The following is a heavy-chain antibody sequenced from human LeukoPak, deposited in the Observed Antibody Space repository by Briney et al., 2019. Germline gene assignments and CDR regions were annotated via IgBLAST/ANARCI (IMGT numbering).Heavy chain of an antibody. D-gene: IGHD5-12*01. CDR1: GGSISSGGYY. J-gene: IGHJ4*02. CDR2: IYHSGST. V-gene: IGHV4-30-2*05. CDR3: ARGFEWGFSDYDPNRTYYFDY. Sequence: SQTLSLTCTVSGGSISSGGYYWSWIRQPPGKGLEWIGYIYHSGSTYYNPSLKSRVTISLDTSKNQFSLKVSSVTAADTAVYYCARGFEWGFSDYDPNRTYYFDYWGQGTLVTVSS.